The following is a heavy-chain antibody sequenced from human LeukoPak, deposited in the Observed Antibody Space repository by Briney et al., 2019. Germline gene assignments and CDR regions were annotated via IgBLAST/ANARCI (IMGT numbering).Heavy chain of an antibody. J-gene: IGHJ5*02. Sequence: SGPTLVNPTQTLTLTCTFSGFSLSTSGVGVGWIRQPPGEALELLALIYWNDDKRYSPSLKSRLTISKDTSKNQVVLTMTNMDPVDTAIYYCARSYSDYDYFNNWFDPWGQGTLVTVSS. D-gene: IGHD5-12*01. CDR3: ARSYSDYDYFNNWFDP. V-gene: IGHV2-5*01. CDR2: IYWNDDK. CDR1: GFSLSTSGVG.